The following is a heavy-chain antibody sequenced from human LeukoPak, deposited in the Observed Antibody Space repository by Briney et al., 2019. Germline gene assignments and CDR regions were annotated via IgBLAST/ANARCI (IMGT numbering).Heavy chain of an antibody. D-gene: IGHD2-15*01. CDR1: GGSISSSSYY. Sequence: PSETLSLTCTVSGGSISSSSYYWGWIRQPPGKGLEWIGSIYYSGSTYYNPSLKSRVTISVDMSKNQFSLKLSSVTAADRAVYYCARAVIRDSSGGSHYYYMDVWGKGTTVIVSS. J-gene: IGHJ6*03. V-gene: IGHV4-39*07. CDR2: IYYSGST. CDR3: ARAVIRDSSGGSHYYYMDV.